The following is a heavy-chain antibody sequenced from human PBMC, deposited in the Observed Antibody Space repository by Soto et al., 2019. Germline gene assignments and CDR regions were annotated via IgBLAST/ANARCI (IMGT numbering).Heavy chain of an antibody. J-gene: IGHJ4*02. CDR3: ARGRYGDY. CDR1: GYDFTTYG. V-gene: IGHV1-18*01. D-gene: IGHD1-1*01. Sequence: QVHLVQSGAEVKKPGASVKVSCKGSGYDFTTYGITWVRQAPGQGLEWMAWISAHNGNTDYAQKLQGRVTVTRDTSRSTAYMELRSLRSDGAAVYYCARGRYGDYWGQGALVTVSS. CDR2: ISAHNGNT.